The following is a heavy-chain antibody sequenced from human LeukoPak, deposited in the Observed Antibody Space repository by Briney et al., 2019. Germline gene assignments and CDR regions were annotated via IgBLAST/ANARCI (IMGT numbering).Heavy chain of an antibody. CDR3: TRVGYIDEGIDY. J-gene: IGHJ4*02. CDR2: IKQDGSKK. Sequence: PGGSLRLSCAASGFIFSSHHMHWVRQPPGKGLEWVANIKQDGSKKSYVDSVKGRFTISRDNAKNSLYLQMNSLRAEDTAIYYCTRVGYIDEGIDYWGQGTLVTVSS. V-gene: IGHV3-7*04. D-gene: IGHD5-24*01. CDR1: GFIFSSHH.